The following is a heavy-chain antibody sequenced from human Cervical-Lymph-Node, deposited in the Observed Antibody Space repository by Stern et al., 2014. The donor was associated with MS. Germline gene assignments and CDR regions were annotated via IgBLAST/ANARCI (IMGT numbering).Heavy chain of an antibody. Sequence: DQLVESGAEVKKPGSSVKVSCKASGGTFSTFSIHWVRQVPGQSLEWMGGIIPIFDTPNFAQKFQGRVTITADSSTSTVYMALNSLRFDDTAVYYCVLPSTVTTAAFDVWGRGTMVTVSS. CDR1: GGTFSTFS. J-gene: IGHJ3*01. CDR2: IIPIFDTP. D-gene: IGHD4-11*01. CDR3: VLPSTVTTAAFDV. V-gene: IGHV1-69*06.